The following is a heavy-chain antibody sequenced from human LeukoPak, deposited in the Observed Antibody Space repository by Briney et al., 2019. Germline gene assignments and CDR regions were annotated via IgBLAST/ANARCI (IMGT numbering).Heavy chain of an antibody. CDR3: ARTSLAYCSGGSCYSSIVEGFDY. CDR1: GFTFSSYS. CDR2: ISSSSSTI. D-gene: IGHD2-15*01. Sequence: PGGSLRLSCAASGFTFSSYSMNWVRQAPGKGLEWVSYISSSSSTIYYADSVKGRFTISRDNAKNSLYLQMNSLRAEDTAVYYCARTSLAYCSGGSCYSSIVEGFDYWGQGTLVTVSS. J-gene: IGHJ4*02. V-gene: IGHV3-48*01.